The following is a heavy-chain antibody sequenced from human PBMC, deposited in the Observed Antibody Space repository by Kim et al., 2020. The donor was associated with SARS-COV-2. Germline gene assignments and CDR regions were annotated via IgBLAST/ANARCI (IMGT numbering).Heavy chain of an antibody. Sequence: GGSLRLSCAASGFTFDDYAMHWVRQAPGKGLEWVSGISWNSSSIGYADSVKGRFTISRDNAKNSLYLQMNSLRAEDTALYYCAKDMTGVLAVAGRGGAFDIWGQGTMVTVSS. CDR3: AKDMTGVLAVAGRGGAFDI. V-gene: IGHV3-9*01. D-gene: IGHD6-19*01. CDR1: GFTFDDYA. J-gene: IGHJ3*02. CDR2: ISWNSSSI.